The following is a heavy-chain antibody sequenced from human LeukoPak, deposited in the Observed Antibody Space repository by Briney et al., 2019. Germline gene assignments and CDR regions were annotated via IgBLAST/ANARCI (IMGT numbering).Heavy chain of an antibody. J-gene: IGHJ5*02. CDR1: RGSLSSTNYY. V-gene: IGHV4-39*07. D-gene: IGHD3-10*01. CDR3: ASPIEWGVIAS. Sequence: PSETLSLTCSVSRGSLSSTNYYWGWVRQPPGKGLEWIGSISYSGSTHYDPSLKSRVTISLDTSKNHFSLKLTSVTAADTAVYYCASPIEWGVIASWGQGTLVTVSS. CDR2: ISYSGST.